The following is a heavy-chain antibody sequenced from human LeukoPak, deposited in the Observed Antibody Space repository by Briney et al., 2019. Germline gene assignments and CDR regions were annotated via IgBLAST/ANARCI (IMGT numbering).Heavy chain of an antibody. J-gene: IGHJ4*02. CDR3: ARQEGSVGIFDY. D-gene: IGHD5/OR15-5a*01. CDR2: IYYSGST. CDR1: GGSISSYY. V-gene: IGHV4-59*08. Sequence: SETLSLTCTVSGGSISSYYWSWIRQPPGKGLEWIGYIYYSGSTNYNPSLKSRVTISVDTSMNQFSLKLSSVTAADTAVYYCARQEGSVGIFDYWGQGTLVTVSS.